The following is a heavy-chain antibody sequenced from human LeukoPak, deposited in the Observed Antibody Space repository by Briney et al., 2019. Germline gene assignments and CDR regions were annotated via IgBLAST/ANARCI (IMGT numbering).Heavy chain of an antibody. J-gene: IGHJ4*02. Sequence: SETLSLTCTVSGGSISSYYWSWIRQPPGKGLEWIGYIYYSGSTNYNPSLKSRVTISVDTSKNQFSLKLSSVTAADTAVYYCARHRSRLGTSPHFDYWGQGTLVTVSS. D-gene: IGHD4-11*01. CDR3: ARHRSRLGTSPHFDY. V-gene: IGHV4-59*08. CDR1: GGSISSYY. CDR2: IYYSGST.